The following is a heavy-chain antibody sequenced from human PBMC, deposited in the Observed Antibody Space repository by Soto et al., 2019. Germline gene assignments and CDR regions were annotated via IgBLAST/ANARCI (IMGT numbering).Heavy chain of an antibody. Sequence: QVQLVQSGAEVKKPGSSVKVSCKASGGTFSSYTISWVRQAPGQGLEWMGRIIPILGIANYAQKFQGRVTITADKSTGTAYMELSSLRSEDTAVYYCARVYSSGWYLNWGQGTLVTVSS. CDR1: GGTFSSYT. J-gene: IGHJ4*02. V-gene: IGHV1-69*02. CDR3: ARVYSSGWYLN. D-gene: IGHD6-19*01. CDR2: IIPILGIA.